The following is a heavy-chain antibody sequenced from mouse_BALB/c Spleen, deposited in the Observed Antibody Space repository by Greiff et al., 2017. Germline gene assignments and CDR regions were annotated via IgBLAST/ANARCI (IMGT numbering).Heavy chain of an antibody. CDR1: GFTFSDYY. CDR2: ISDGGSYT. V-gene: IGHV5-4*02. CDR3: ARDYGYDGDAMDY. J-gene: IGHJ4*01. D-gene: IGHD2-2*01. Sequence: EVQGVESGGGLVKPGGSLKLSCAASGFTFSDYYMYWVRQTPEKRLEWVATISDGGSYTYYPDSVKGRFTISRDNAKNNLYLQMSSLKSEDTAMYYCARDYGYDGDAMDYWGQGTSVTVSS.